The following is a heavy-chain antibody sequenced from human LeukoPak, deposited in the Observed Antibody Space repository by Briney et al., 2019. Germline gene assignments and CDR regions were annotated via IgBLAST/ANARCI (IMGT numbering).Heavy chain of an antibody. CDR3: ATSGRYYDILTGHNWFDP. CDR2: FDPEDGET. Sequence: ASVKVSCKVSGYALTELSMHWVRQAPGKGLEWMGVFDPEDGETIYAQKFQGRVTMTEDTSTDTAYMELSSLRSEDTAVYYCATSGRYYDILTGHNWFDPWGQGTLVTVSS. D-gene: IGHD3-9*01. V-gene: IGHV1-24*01. J-gene: IGHJ5*02. CDR1: GYALTELS.